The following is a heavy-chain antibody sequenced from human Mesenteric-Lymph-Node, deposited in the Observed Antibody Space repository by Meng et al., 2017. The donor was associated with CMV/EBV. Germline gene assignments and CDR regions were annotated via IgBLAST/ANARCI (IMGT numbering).Heavy chain of an antibody. CDR3: ARWCGKWLRLGARRGFDY. D-gene: IGHD5-12*01. J-gene: IGHJ4*02. CDR1: GYSFTGYY. CDR2: INPNSGGT. Sequence: ASVKVSCKASGYSFTGYYMHWVRQAPGHGLEWMGWINPNSGGTNYAQKFQGRVAMTRDTSITTAYMELSSLRSDDTALYYCARWCGKWLRLGARRGFDYWGQGTLVTVSS. V-gene: IGHV1-2*02.